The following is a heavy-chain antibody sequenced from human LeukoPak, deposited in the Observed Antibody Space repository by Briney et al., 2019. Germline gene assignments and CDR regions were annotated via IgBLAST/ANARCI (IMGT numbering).Heavy chain of an antibody. CDR1: GSPFIGSF. V-gene: IGHV1-2*02. D-gene: IGHD1-14*01. J-gene: IGHJ2*01. CDR2: INPISGDT. Sequence: ASVKVSCKASGSPFIGSFLHWVRQAPGQGLEWMGWINPISGDTNSAQKFQGRLTMTRDPSKTTAYTELSGLRPDDTALYYCARDRGTMIAVFGIYLDLWGRGTPVTVSS. CDR3: ARDRGTMIAVFGIYLDL.